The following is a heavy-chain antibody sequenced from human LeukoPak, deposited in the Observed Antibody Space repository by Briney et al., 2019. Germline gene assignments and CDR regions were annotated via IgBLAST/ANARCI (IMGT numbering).Heavy chain of an antibody. D-gene: IGHD3-22*01. CDR2: INHSGST. CDR3: ARRVGDYDSSGYYDY. J-gene: IGHJ4*02. CDR1: GGSFSGYY. Sequence: PSETLSLTCAVYGGSFSGYYWSWIRQPPGKGLEWIGEINHSGSTNYNPSLKSRVTISVDTSKNQFSLKLSSVTAADTAVYYCARRVGDYDSSGYYDYWGQGTLVTVSS. V-gene: IGHV4-34*01.